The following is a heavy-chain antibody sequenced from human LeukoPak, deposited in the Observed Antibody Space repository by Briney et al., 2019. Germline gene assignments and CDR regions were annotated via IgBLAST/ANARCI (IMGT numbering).Heavy chain of an antibody. CDR2: INDSGTI. J-gene: IGHJ6*03. CDR3: ARRWNYGRNYYIDV. CDR1: GGSFSNYY. V-gene: IGHV4-34*01. D-gene: IGHD1-7*01. Sequence: SETLSLTCAVYGGSFSNYYWSWIRQSPGKGLEGIGEINDSGTINYNPSLMSRVTISVDKSKNQFSLKLSSVTAADTAVYYCARRWNYGRNYYIDVWGKGATVSVSS.